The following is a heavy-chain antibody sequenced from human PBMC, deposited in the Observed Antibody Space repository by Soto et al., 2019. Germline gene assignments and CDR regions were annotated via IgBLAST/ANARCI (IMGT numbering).Heavy chain of an antibody. D-gene: IGHD2-21*02. J-gene: IGHJ4*02. Sequence: ASVKVSCKASGYTFTGYYIHWVRQAPGQGLEWMGRLNPKTGGTDYVQTFQGRVTMTRDTSITTAYMELRSLTSDDTAVYYCARQLAYCGGDCYTEPIDYWGQETLVTVSS. CDR1: GYTFTGYY. CDR3: ARQLAYCGGDCYTEPIDY. CDR2: LNPKTGGT. V-gene: IGHV1-2*06.